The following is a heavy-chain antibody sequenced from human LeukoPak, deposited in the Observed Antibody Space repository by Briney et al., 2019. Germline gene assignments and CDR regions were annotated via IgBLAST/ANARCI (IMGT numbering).Heavy chain of an antibody. Sequence: GGSLRLSCAASGFAFSSYSMNWVRQAPGKGLEWISSISSSTTYMYYADSVKGRFTISRDNAKNSLYLQMNSLRAEDTAVYYCARVMEELFPAVGPPAVAFDIWGQGTMVTVSS. CDR3: ARVMEELFPAVGPPAVAFDI. J-gene: IGHJ3*02. D-gene: IGHD2-8*01. CDR1: GFAFSSYS. V-gene: IGHV3-21*01. CDR2: ISSSTTYM.